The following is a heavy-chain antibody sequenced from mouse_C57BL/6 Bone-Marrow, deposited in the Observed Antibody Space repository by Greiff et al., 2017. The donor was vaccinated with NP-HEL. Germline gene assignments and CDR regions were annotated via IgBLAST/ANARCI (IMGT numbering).Heavy chain of an antibody. D-gene: IGHD1-1*01. V-gene: IGHV5-9*01. J-gene: IGHJ2*01. CDR2: ISGGGGNT. Sequence: EVQRVESGGGLVKPGGSLKLSCAASGFTFSSYTMSWVRQTPEKRLEWVATISGGGGNTYYPDSVKGRFTISRDNAKNTLYLQMSSLRSEDTALYYCARPYRGDYFDYWGRGTTLTVSS. CDR3: ARPYRGDYFDY. CDR1: GFTFSSYT.